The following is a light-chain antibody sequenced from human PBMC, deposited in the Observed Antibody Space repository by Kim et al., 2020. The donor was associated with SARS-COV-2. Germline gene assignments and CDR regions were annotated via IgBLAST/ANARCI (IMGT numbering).Light chain of an antibody. CDR3: SSYTAQKTWV. Sequence: QSALTQPASVSASPGQSIALSCTGTTSDVGGYDYVSWYQQHPGKAPKLMIYDVSNRPSGVSNRFSGSKSGNTASLTISGLQADDEADYYCSSYTAQKTWVFGGGTKLTVL. V-gene: IGLV2-14*03. CDR1: TSDVGGYDY. J-gene: IGLJ3*02. CDR2: DVS.